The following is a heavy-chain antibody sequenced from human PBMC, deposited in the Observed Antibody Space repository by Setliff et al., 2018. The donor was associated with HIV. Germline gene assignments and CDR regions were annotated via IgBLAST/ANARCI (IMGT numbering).Heavy chain of an antibody. CDR3: ARLGDFWSGYYYFDY. CDR2: INPSGGST. V-gene: IGHV1-46*01. CDR1: GYIFTNYY. Sequence: ASVKVSCKASGYIFTNYYTHWVRQAPGQGLEWMGIINPSGGSTSYAQKFQGRVTMTRDTSTNTVYMELSSLRSEDTAVYYCARLGDFWSGYYYFDYWGQGTLVTVSS. J-gene: IGHJ4*02. D-gene: IGHD3-3*01.